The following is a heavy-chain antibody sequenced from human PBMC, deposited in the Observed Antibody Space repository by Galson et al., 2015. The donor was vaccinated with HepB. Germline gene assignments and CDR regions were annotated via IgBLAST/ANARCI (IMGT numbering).Heavy chain of an antibody. CDR1: GGTFSSYT. V-gene: IGHV1-69*02. D-gene: IGHD2-2*01. Sequence: SVKVSCKASGGTFSSYTISWVRQAPGQGLEWMGRIIPILGIANYAQKFQGRVTITADKSTSTAYMELSSLRSEDTAVYYCAGAHADCSSTSCSFDYWGQGTLVTVSS. J-gene: IGHJ4*02. CDR2: IIPILGIA. CDR3: AGAHADCSSTSCSFDY.